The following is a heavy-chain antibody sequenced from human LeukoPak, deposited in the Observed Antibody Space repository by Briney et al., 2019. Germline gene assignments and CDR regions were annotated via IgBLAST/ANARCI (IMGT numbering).Heavy chain of an antibody. J-gene: IGHJ4*02. CDR2: IYYSGST. CDR3: AREEYGDYVGY. D-gene: IGHD4-17*01. Sequence: SETLSLTCTVSGGSVSSSSYYWGWIRQPPGKGLEWIGSIYYSGSTYYNPSLKSRVTISVDTSKNQFSLKLNSVTAADTAVYYCAREEYGDYVGYWGQGTLVTVAS. CDR1: GGSVSSSSYY. V-gene: IGHV4-39*07.